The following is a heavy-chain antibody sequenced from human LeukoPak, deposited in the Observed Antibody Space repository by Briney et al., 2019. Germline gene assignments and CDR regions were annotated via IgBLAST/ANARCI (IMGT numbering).Heavy chain of an antibody. Sequence: SGTLSLTCAVSGDSISSSKWWSWVRQPPGKGLEWIGEINHSGSTNYNPSLKSRVTISVDTSKNQFSLKLSSVTAADTAVYYCARLAVAGTYYYGMDVWGQGTTVTVSS. CDR1: GDSISSSKW. D-gene: IGHD6-19*01. J-gene: IGHJ6*02. CDR2: INHSGST. V-gene: IGHV4-4*02. CDR3: ARLAVAGTYYYGMDV.